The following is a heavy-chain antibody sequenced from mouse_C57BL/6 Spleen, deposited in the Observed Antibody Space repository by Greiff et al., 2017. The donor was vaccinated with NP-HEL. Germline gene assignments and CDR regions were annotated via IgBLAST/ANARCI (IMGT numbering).Heavy chain of an antibody. J-gene: IGHJ1*03. CDR1: GYSFTGYY. Sequence: EVKLQKSGPELVKPGASVKISCKASGYSFTGYYMNWVKQSPEKSLEWIGEINPSTGGTTYNQKFKAKATLTVDKSSSTAYMQLKSLTSEDSAVYYCAMGDYDYDWYFDVWGTGTTVTVSS. V-gene: IGHV1-42*01. D-gene: IGHD2-4*01. CDR2: INPSTGGT. CDR3: AMGDYDYDWYFDV.